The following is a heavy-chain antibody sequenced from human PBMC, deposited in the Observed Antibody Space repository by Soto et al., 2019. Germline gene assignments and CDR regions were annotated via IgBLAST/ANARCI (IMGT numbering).Heavy chain of an antibody. CDR3: AKWMRLGVTTPYFDY. V-gene: IGHV3-23*01. CDR2: ISGSGGST. D-gene: IGHD4-17*01. CDR1: GFTFSSYA. Sequence: EVQLLESGGGLVQPGGSLRLSCAASGFTFSSYAMRWVRQAPGKGLEWVSAISGSGGSTYYADSVKGRFTISRDNSKNTLYLQMSSLRAEDTAVYYCAKWMRLGVTTPYFDYWGQGTLVTVSS. J-gene: IGHJ4*02.